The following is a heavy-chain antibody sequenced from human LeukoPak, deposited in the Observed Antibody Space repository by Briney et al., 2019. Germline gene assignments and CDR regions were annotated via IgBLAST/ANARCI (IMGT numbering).Heavy chain of an antibody. CDR2: IIPIFGTA. D-gene: IGHD6-13*01. CDR3: AREAAAGPYFDY. J-gene: IGHJ4*02. V-gene: IGHV1-69*13. CDR1: GGTFSSYA. Sequence: ASVKVSCKASGGTFSSYAISWVRQAPGQGLEWVGGIIPIFGTANYAQKFQGRVTITADESTSTAYMELSSLRSEDTAVYYCAREAAAGPYFDYWGQGTLVTVSS.